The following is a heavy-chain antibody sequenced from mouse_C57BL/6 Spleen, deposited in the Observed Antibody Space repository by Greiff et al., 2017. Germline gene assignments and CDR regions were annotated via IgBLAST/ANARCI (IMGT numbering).Heavy chain of an antibody. V-gene: IGHV1-18*01. J-gene: IGHJ2*01. CDR3: ASGIELGLGD. CDR2: INPNNGGT. D-gene: IGHD4-1*01. Sequence: VQLKQSGPELVKPGASVKLPCKASGYTFTDYNMDWVKQSHGKSLEWIGAINPNNGGTIYNQKFKGKATLTVDKTSSTANMELRSLTSEDTAVYYCASGIELGLGDWGQGTTLTVSS. CDR1: GYTFTDYN.